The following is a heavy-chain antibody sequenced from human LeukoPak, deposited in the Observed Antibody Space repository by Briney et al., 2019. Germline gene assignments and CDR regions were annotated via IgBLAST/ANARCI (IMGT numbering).Heavy chain of an antibody. Sequence: GGSLRLSCAASGFTFSSYAMSWVRQAPGKGLEWVSAISGSGGSTYYADSVKGRFTISRDNSKNTLYLQMNSLRAEDTAVYYCAKGSGWPLGGYYYGMDVWGQGTTVTVSS. CDR1: GFTFSSYA. CDR2: ISGSGGST. J-gene: IGHJ6*02. D-gene: IGHD6-19*01. V-gene: IGHV3-23*01. CDR3: AKGSGWPLGGYYYGMDV.